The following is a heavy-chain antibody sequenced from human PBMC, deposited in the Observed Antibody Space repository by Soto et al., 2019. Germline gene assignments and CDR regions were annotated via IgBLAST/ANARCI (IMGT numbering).Heavy chain of an antibody. CDR3: AKDPYSSSSVVDV. CDR2: LSGSGATT. D-gene: IGHD6-6*01. Sequence: GGSLRLSCAASGFTFSSFAMSWVRQGPGKGLEWVSALSGSGATTYYADSVKGRFTISRDNSKNTLYLQMNSLRAEDTAVYYCAKDPYSSSSVVDVWGKGTTVTVSS. CDR1: GFTFSSFA. V-gene: IGHV3-23*01. J-gene: IGHJ6*04.